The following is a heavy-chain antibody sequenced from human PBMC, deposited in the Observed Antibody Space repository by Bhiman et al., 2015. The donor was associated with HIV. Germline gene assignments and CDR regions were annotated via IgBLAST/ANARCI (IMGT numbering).Heavy chain of an antibody. Sequence: EVQLLESGGGFIQPGGSLRLSCAASGFTFSSHSMTWVRQAPGKGLEWVSSITSSSRYIQYADSVKGRFTISRDNAKNSLYLQMNSLRAEDTAVFYCARDRPYNWNWGGYFYGLDVWGQGTTVTVSS. CDR3: ARDRPYNWNWGGYFYGLDV. D-gene: IGHD1-7*01. CDR1: GFTFSSHS. V-gene: IGHV3-21*03. J-gene: IGHJ6*02. CDR2: ITSSSRYI.